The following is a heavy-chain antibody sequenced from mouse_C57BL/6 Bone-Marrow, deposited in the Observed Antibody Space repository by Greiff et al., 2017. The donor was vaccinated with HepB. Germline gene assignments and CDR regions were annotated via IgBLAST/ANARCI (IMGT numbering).Heavy chain of an antibody. CDR2: INPGSGGT. CDR1: GYAFTNYL. D-gene: IGHD2-4*01. Sequence: QVQLQQSGAELVRPGPSVKVSCKASGYAFTNYLIEWVKQRPGQGLEWIGVINPGSGGTNYNEKFKGKATLTADKASSTAYMQLSSLTSEDSAVYFCARRRYDYDPGGYAMDYWGQGTSVTVSS. V-gene: IGHV1-54*01. CDR3: ARRRYDYDPGGYAMDY. J-gene: IGHJ4*01.